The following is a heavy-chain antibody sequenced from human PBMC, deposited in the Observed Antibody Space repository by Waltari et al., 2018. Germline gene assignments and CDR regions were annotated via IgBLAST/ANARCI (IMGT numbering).Heavy chain of an antibody. V-gene: IGHV3-53*01. D-gene: IGHD5-12*01. CDR2: IYAGIGGS. J-gene: IGHJ4*02. Sequence: EVQLVESGGGLVQPGGSLRLSCEASEFNLYNNYMSWVLQAPGKGLEWVSVIYAGIGGSFYAESVKGRFIISRDNSKNTLYLDLHSLTDEDTAVYYCARAGLGSPLQWLQLLDSWGRGTLVTVSS. CDR1: EFNLYNNY. CDR3: ARAGLGSPLQWLQLLDS.